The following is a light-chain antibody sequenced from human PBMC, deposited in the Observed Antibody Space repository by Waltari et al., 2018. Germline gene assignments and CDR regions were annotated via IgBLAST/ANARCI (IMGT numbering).Light chain of an antibody. CDR3: CSYAGGRPHVV. CDR2: EGT. Sequence: QSALTQPASVSGSPGQSITISCTGTSSAVGTYNLVSWYQQHPGKAPNLMIYEGTKRPSGVSNRFSGSKSGNTASLTISGLQAEDEAHYYCCSYAGGRPHVVFGGGTQLTVL. CDR1: SSAVGTYNL. V-gene: IGLV2-23*01. J-gene: IGLJ2*01.